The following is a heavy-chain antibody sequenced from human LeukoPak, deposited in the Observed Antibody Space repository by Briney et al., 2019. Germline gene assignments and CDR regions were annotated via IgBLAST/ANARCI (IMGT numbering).Heavy chain of an antibody. V-gene: IGHV4-59*01. D-gene: IGHD3-10*01. CDR3: ARVGASYYYGSGSYYPHPYYYYYYMDV. CDR1: GGSISSYY. Sequence: PSETLSLTCTVSGGSISSYYWSWIRQPPGKGLEWIGYIYYSGSTNYNPSLKSRVTISVDTSKNQFSLKLSSVTAADTAVYYCARVGASYYYGSGSYYPHPYYYYYYMDVWGKGTTVTVSS. CDR2: IYYSGST. J-gene: IGHJ6*03.